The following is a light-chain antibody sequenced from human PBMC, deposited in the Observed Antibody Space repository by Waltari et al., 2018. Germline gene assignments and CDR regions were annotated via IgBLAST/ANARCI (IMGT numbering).Light chain of an antibody. CDR2: AAS. J-gene: IGKJ4*01. Sequence: PSSLSASVGDRVTITCRASQAISGYLNWYQQKPGRAPKLLIYAASSLQSGVPSRFSGSGYGTDFTLTISSLQPEDFAIYSCQQSSSSPHTFGGGTKVE. V-gene: IGKV1-39*01. CDR1: QAISGY. CDR3: QQSSSSPHT.